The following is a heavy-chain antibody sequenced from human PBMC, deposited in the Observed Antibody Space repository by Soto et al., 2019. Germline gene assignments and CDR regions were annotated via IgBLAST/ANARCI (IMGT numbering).Heavy chain of an antibody. D-gene: IGHD4-17*01. Sequence: GGSLRLSCAASGFTFSSYGMHWVRQAPGKGLEWVAVISYDGSNKYYADSVKGRFTISRENSKNTLYLQMNSLRAEDTAVYYLAKDQGAVHRYGRPDAFDIWGQGTMVTVSS. J-gene: IGHJ3*02. CDR2: ISYDGSNK. CDR3: AKDQGAVHRYGRPDAFDI. CDR1: GFTFSSYG. V-gene: IGHV3-30*18.